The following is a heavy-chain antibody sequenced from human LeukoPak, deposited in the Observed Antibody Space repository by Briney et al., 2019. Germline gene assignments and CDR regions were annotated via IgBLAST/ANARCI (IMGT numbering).Heavy chain of an antibody. CDR1: GXTFSSYS. J-gene: IGHJ4*02. Sequence: GGSLRLSCAASGXTFSSYSMKWVRQAPGKGLEWVSSISTTSTYIYYADSVKGRFTISRDNAKNSLYLQMNSLRAEDTALYYCARERGDYDGSGTDYWGQGTLVTVSS. V-gene: IGHV3-21*01. CDR2: ISTTSTYI. D-gene: IGHD3-22*01. CDR3: ARERGDYDGSGTDY.